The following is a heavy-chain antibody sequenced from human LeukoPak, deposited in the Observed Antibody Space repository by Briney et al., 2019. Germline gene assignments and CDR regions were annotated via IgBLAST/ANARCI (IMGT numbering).Heavy chain of an antibody. D-gene: IGHD2-21*01. V-gene: IGHV3-23*01. CDR2: ISGSGGST. CDR1: GFSFSSYA. J-gene: IGHJ4*02. Sequence: GGSLRLSCAASGFSFSSYAMSWVRQAPGKGLEWVSAISGSGGSTYYADSVKGRFTISRDNSKNTLYLQMNSLRAEDTVVYYCAKDRVVVAEGFDYWGQGTLVTVSS. CDR3: AKDRVVVAEGFDY.